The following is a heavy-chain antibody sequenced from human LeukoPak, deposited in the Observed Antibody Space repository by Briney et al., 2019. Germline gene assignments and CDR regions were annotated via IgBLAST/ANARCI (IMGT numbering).Heavy chain of an antibody. Sequence: ASVKVSCKAFGYTYRSYGISWVRQAPGQGLEWMGWISVYNGNTNYAQKLQGRVTMTTDTSTSTAYMELRSLRSDDTAVYYCARDLSSDWRNPYYFDYWGQGTLVTVSS. D-gene: IGHD3-22*01. CDR1: GYTYRSYG. CDR2: ISVYNGNT. J-gene: IGHJ4*02. V-gene: IGHV1-18*01. CDR3: ARDLSSDWRNPYYFDY.